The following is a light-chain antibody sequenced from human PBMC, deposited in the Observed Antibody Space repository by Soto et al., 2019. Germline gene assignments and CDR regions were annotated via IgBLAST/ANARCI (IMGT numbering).Light chain of an antibody. Sequence: EVVLTQSPGSLSLSPGERATLSCRASQSVTSSFLAWYQQKPGQAPRLVIYGVSRRATGIPDRFSGSGSGTDFTLTISRLEPEDFAVYYCQHYGSSWLTFGQGTKVDIK. CDR1: QSVTSSF. CDR2: GVS. V-gene: IGKV3-20*01. CDR3: QHYGSSWLT. J-gene: IGKJ1*01.